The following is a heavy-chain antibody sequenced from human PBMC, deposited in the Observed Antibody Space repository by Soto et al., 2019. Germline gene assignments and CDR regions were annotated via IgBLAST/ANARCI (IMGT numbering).Heavy chain of an antibody. CDR3: APLRGTWCAVDF. CDR1: GFSFSGFSLSTSGVG. V-gene: IGHV2-5*01. Sequence: QITLKESGPTLVKPTQTLTLTCTFSGFSFSGFSLSTSGVGVTWIRQSPGKALEWLGLIYWNDSKHYSPSLRNRLSITRATSRDQVVLTMANMDPVDTATYYCAPLRGTWCAVDFWGQGTLVTVSS. D-gene: IGHD2-15*01. J-gene: IGHJ4*02. CDR2: IYWNDSK.